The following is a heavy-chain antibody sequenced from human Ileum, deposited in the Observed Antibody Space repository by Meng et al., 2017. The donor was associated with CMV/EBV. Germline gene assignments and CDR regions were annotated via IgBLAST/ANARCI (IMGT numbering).Heavy chain of an antibody. J-gene: IGHJ6*02. D-gene: IGHD1-1*01. CDR2: VFGGGTPT. CDR3: AKIHIARGTLAMEV. CDR1: GFTFTTYA. Sequence: GESLKISCAASGFTFTTYARSGVRQAPGKGLEWVSIVFGGGTPTYYAVSVKGRFTIARDNSKDTLDLQMTSLRAEDTAVYYCAKIHIARGTLAMEVWGQGTMVTVSS. V-gene: IGHV3-23*03.